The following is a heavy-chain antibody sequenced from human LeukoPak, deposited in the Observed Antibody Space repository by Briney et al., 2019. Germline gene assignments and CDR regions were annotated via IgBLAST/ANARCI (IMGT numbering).Heavy chain of an antibody. CDR1: GFTFSSYA. CDR2: ISYDGSNK. V-gene: IGHV3-30-3*01. Sequence: GGSLRLSCAASGFTFSSYAMHRVRQAPGKGLEWVAVISYDGSNKYYADSVKGRFTISRDNSKNTLYLQMNSLRAEDTAVYYCARDFRSSFDYWGQGTLVTVSS. CDR3: ARDFRSSFDY. J-gene: IGHJ4*02. D-gene: IGHD6-19*01.